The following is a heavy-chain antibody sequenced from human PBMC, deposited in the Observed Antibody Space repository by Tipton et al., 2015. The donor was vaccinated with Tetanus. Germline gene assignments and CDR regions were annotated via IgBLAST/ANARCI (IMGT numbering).Heavy chain of an antibody. CDR2: ISSSGSTI. D-gene: IGHD3-3*01. CDR1: GFTFSDYY. Sequence: PLRLSCAASGFTFSDYYMSWIRQAPGKGLEWVSYISSSGSTIYYADSVKGRFTISRDNAKNSLYLQMNSLRAEDTAVYYCAGYYDFWSGYYNGYYGMDVWGQGTTVTVSS. J-gene: IGHJ6*02. CDR3: AGYYDFWSGYYNGYYGMDV. V-gene: IGHV3-11*01.